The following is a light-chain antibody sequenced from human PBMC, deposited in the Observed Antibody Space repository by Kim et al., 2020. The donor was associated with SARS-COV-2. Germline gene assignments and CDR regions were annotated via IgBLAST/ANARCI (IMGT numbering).Light chain of an antibody. CDR3: QAWDTSTVV. Sequence: SGSPGQTASITGSGEKWGEKYTYWYQQQPGQSPVLVIYEDIKRPSGIPERFSGSNSGNTATLTISGTQAIDEADYYCQAWDTSTVVFGGGTQLTVL. V-gene: IGLV3-1*01. CDR2: EDI. J-gene: IGLJ2*01. CDR1: KWGEKY.